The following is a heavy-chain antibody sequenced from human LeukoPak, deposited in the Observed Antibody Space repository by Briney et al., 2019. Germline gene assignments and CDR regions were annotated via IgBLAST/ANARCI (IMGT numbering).Heavy chain of an antibody. D-gene: IGHD3-10*01. CDR1: GGSISSYY. Sequence: SETLSLTCTVSGGSISSYYWSWIRQPPGKGLEWIGEINHSGSTNYNPSLKSRVTISVDTSKNQFSLKLSSVTAADTAVYYCAMSGPDAFDIWGQGTMVTVSS. V-gene: IGHV4-34*01. J-gene: IGHJ3*02. CDR3: AMSGPDAFDI. CDR2: INHSGST.